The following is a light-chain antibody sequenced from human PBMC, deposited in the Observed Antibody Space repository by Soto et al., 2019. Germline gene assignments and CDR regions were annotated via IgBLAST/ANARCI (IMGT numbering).Light chain of an antibody. CDR3: SSYASSSTVI. CDR1: SSDVGAYNY. V-gene: IGLV2-14*01. J-gene: IGLJ2*01. Sequence: QSVLTQPASVSGSPGQSITISCTGTSSDVGAYNYVSWYQQHPVKAPKLMIYDVSSRPSGISNRFSGSKSGNTASLTISGVQAEDEADYYCSSYASSSTVIFGGGNKVTVL. CDR2: DVS.